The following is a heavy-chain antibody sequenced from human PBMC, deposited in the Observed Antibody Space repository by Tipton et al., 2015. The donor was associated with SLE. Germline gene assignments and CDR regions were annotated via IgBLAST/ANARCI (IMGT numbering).Heavy chain of an antibody. CDR1: GFSISSSSYT. Sequence: TLSLTCTVSGFSISSSSYTWGWIRQPPGKGLEWIGTIHYSGSTYYNPSLKSRVTISVDTSKNQFSLKLSSVTAADTAVYYCAYATLVAFDYWGQGTLVTVSS. CDR3: AYATLVAFDY. D-gene: IGHD2-8*02. J-gene: IGHJ4*02. CDR2: IHYSGST. V-gene: IGHV4-39*01.